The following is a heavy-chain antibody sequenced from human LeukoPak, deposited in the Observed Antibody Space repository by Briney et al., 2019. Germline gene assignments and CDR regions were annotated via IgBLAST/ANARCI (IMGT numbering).Heavy chain of an antibody. V-gene: IGHV3-15*01. D-gene: IGHD2-2*01. J-gene: IGHJ4*02. CDR1: GFTFSNAW. CDR2: IKSKTDGGTT. Sequence: GGSLRLSCAASGFTFSNAWMSWVRQAPGKGLEWAGRIKSKTDGGTTDYAAPVKGRFTISRDDSKNTLYLQMNSLKTEDTAVYYCTTPYCSSTSCYVPYWGQGTLVTVSS. CDR3: TTPYCSSTSCYVPY.